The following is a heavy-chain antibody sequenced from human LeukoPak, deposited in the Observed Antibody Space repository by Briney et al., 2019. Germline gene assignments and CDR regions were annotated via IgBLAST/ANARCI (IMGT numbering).Heavy chain of an antibody. D-gene: IGHD6-19*01. J-gene: IGHJ3*02. Sequence: PGGSLRLSCAASGFTFSGYWMSWVRQAPGKGLEWVATIKQDASEKTYVDSVEGRFTISRDNAKNSLLLQMNSLRAEDTAVYYCARESSAFNAFDMWGQGTMVTVSS. V-gene: IGHV3-7*01. CDR3: ARESSAFNAFDM. CDR2: IKQDASEK. CDR1: GFTFSGYW.